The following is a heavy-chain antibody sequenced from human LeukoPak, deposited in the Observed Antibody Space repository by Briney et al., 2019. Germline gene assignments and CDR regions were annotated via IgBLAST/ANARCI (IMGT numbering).Heavy chain of an antibody. J-gene: IGHJ3*02. D-gene: IGHD3-16*02. CDR1: GGSISSGSYY. V-gene: IGHV4-61*02. CDR3: ASDGYPDTFHI. Sequence: SETLSLTCTVSGGSISSGSYYWSWLRQPAGKGLEWIGRIYTSGSINYNSSLKSRVTILVDVSKNQFSLRLSSVTAADTAVYYCASDGYPDTFHIWGQGTMVTVSS. CDR2: IYTSGSI.